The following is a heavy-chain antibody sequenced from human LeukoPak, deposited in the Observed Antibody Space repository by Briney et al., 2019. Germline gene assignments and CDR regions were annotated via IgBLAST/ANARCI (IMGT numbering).Heavy chain of an antibody. Sequence: SQTLSLTCTVSGGSISSGGYYWSWLRQHPGKGLEWIGYIYYSGSTYYNPSLKSRVTISVDTSKNQFSLKLSSVTAADTAVYYCARDRPGYYYGMDVWGQGTTVTVSS. CDR1: GGSISSGGYY. D-gene: IGHD6-6*01. CDR3: ARDRPGYYYGMDV. V-gene: IGHV4-31*03. CDR2: IYYSGST. J-gene: IGHJ6*02.